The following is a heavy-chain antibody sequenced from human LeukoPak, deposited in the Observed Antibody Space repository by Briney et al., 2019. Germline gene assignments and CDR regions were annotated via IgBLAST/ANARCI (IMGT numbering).Heavy chain of an antibody. J-gene: IGHJ4*02. Sequence: ASVKVSCKASGYTFTSYDINWVRQATGQGLEWMGWMNPNSGNTGYAQKFQGRVTMTRNTSISTAYMELSSLRSEDTAVYYCARGFYYYGSGSYPPGLDYWGQGTLVTVSS. D-gene: IGHD3-10*01. V-gene: IGHV1-8*01. CDR3: ARGFYYYGSGSYPPGLDY. CDR2: MNPNSGNT. CDR1: GYTFTSYD.